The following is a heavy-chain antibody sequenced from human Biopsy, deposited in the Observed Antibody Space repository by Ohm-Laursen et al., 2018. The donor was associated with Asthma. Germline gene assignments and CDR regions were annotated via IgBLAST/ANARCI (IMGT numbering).Heavy chain of an antibody. V-gene: IGHV3-33*06. D-gene: IGHD6-19*01. CDR2: IWSDGINK. Sequence: SLRLSCAASGFTFSSSGMHWGRQVPGKGLEWVAVIWSDGINKYYVDSVKGRFTISRDNSKNTLYLQMSSLRAEDTALYYCAKDLSKAVGGSNDYYYGMDVWGQGTTVTVAS. CDR1: GFTFSSSG. J-gene: IGHJ6*02. CDR3: AKDLSKAVGGSNDYYYGMDV.